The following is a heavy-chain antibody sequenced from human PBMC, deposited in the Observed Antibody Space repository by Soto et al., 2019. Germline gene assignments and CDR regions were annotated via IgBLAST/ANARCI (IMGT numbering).Heavy chain of an antibody. CDR3: ASDGGGLDY. CDR1: GFTFSSYW. Sequence: EVQLVESGGGLVQPGGSLRLSCAASGFTFSSYWMHWVRQAPGKGLVWVSRINSEGSSTSYAVSVKGRFTISRDNAKNTRFLPMTTRRAEDTAVNYSASDGGGLDYWGQGSLVTVSS. J-gene: IGHJ4*02. D-gene: IGHD2-15*01. V-gene: IGHV3-74*01. CDR2: INSEGSST.